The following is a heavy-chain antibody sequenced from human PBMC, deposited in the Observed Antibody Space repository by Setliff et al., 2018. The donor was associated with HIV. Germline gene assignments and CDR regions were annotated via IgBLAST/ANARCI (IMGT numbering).Heavy chain of an antibody. CDR3: ARLDYGSGSYPYLFDY. CDR1: GGSVSRYY. V-gene: IGHV4-59*02. J-gene: IGHJ4*02. CDR2: IYYSGGT. D-gene: IGHD3-10*01. Sequence: SETLSLTCTVSGGSVSRYYWSWIRQPPGKGLEWIGYIYYSGGTNYNPSLKSRVTISVDTSKNQFSLKLSSVTAADTAVYYCARLDYGSGSYPYLFDYWGQGTLVTVSS.